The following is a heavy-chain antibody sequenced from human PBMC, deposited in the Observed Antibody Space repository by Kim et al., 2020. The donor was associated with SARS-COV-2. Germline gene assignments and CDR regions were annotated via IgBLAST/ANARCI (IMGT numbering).Heavy chain of an antibody. CDR1: GYTFTSYA. Sequence: ASVKVSCKASGYTFTSYAMHWVRQAPGQRLDWMGWINAGNGNTKYSQKFQGRVTITRDTSASTAYMELSSLRSEDTAVYYCARDRYYYDSSCYFNGMDVWGQGTTVTVSS. CDR3: ARDRYYYDSSCYFNGMDV. D-gene: IGHD3-22*01. CDR2: INAGNGNT. J-gene: IGHJ6*02. V-gene: IGHV1-3*01.